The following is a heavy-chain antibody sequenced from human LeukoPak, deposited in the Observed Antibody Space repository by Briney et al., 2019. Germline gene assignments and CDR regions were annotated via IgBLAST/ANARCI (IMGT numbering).Heavy chain of an antibody. V-gene: IGHV4-39*07. D-gene: IGHD2-8*01. J-gene: IGHJ4*02. CDR2: IYYSGST. Sequence: SETLSLTCTVSGGSISSSSYYWGWIRQPPGKGLEWIGSIYYSGSTYYNPSLKSRVTISVDTSKNQFSLKLSSVTAADTAVYYCARGGYCTNGVCYQFPDYWGQGTLVTVSS. CDR1: GGSISSSSYY. CDR3: ARGGYCTNGVCYQFPDY.